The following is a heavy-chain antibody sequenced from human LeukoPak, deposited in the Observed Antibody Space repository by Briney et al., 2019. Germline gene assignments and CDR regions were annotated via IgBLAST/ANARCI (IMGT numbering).Heavy chain of an antibody. CDR3: ARLIPGGNSRVGLDP. V-gene: IGHV4-59*08. J-gene: IGHJ5*02. Sequence: SETLSLTCTVSGGSISSYYWSWIRQPPGKGLEWIGYIYYSGSTNYNPSLKSRVTISVDTSKNQFSLKLSSVTAADTAVYYCARLIPGGNSRVGLDPWGQGTLVTVSS. CDR2: IYYSGST. D-gene: IGHD4-23*01. CDR1: GGSISSYY.